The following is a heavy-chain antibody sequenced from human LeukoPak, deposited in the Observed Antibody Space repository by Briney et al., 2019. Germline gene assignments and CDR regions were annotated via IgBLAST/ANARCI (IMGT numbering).Heavy chain of an antibody. Sequence: GGSLRLSCAASGFTFSSYSMNWVRQAPGKGLEWVSYISSSSSTIYYADSVKGRFTISRDNAKNSLYLQMNSLRAEDTAVYYCARDYAYCGGDCYPYYFDYWGQGTLVTVSS. J-gene: IGHJ4*02. V-gene: IGHV3-48*01. D-gene: IGHD2-21*02. CDR2: ISSSSSTI. CDR1: GFTFSSYS. CDR3: ARDYAYCGGDCYPYYFDY.